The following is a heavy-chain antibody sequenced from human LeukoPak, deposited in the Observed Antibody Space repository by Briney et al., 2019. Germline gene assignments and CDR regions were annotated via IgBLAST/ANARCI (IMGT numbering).Heavy chain of an antibody. CDR3: ARDTTEYSSLGRGFDY. J-gene: IGHJ4*02. V-gene: IGHV4-30-2*01. CDR1: GGSISSGGYY. Sequence: SETLSLTCTVSGGSISSGGYYWSWIRQPPGKGLEWIGYIYHSGSTYYNPSLKSRVTISVDRSKNQFSLELSSVTAADTAVYYCARDTTEYSSLGRGFDYWGQGTLVTVSS. CDR2: IYHSGST. D-gene: IGHD6-6*01.